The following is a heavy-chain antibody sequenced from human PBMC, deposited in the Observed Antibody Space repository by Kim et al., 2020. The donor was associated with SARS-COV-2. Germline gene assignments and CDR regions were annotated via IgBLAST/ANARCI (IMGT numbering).Heavy chain of an antibody. Sequence: GGSLRLSCEASGFRFSDYYMSWIRQAPGKGLEWVSYINGDGSSMKCADSVNGRFSISRDNANTSLSLQMNSLTPEDTAVYYSVREPSNWGQGTLVTVSS. D-gene: IGHD6-6*01. CDR1: GFRFSDYY. CDR2: INGDGSSM. V-gene: IGHV3-11*01. J-gene: IGHJ4*02. CDR3: VREPSN.